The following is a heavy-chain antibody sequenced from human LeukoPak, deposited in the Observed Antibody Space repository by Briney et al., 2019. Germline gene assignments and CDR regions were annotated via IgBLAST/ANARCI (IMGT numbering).Heavy chain of an antibody. CDR3: ARDPRVIYSSGSATDAFDI. D-gene: IGHD3-22*01. CDR1: GFAFSSYS. V-gene: IGHV3-21*01. CDR2: ISSSSSYI. Sequence: GGSLRLSCAASGFAFSSYSMNWVRQAPGKGLEWVSSISSSSSYIYYADSVKGRFTISRDNAKNSLYLQMNSLRAEDTAVYYCARDPRVIYSSGSATDAFDIWGQGTMVTVSS. J-gene: IGHJ3*02.